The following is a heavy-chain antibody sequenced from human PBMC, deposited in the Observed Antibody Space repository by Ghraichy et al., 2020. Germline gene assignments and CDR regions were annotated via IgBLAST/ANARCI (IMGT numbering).Heavy chain of an antibody. Sequence: GGSLRLSCAASGFTVSSNYMSWVRQAPGKGLEWVSVIYSGGSTYYADSVKGRFTISRDNSKNTLYLQMNSLRAEDTAVYYCAREKWELSLYYFDYRGQGTLVTVSS. CDR3: AREKWELSLYYFDY. J-gene: IGHJ4*02. D-gene: IGHD1-26*01. V-gene: IGHV3-53*01. CDR2: IYSGGST. CDR1: GFTVSSNY.